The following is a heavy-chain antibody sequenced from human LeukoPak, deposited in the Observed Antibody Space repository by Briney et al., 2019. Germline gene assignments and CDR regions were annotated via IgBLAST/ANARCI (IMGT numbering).Heavy chain of an antibody. D-gene: IGHD3-3*01. Sequence: PGGPVRLSCAASGFTFSSYWMSWVRQAPGKGLEWVANIKKDGNEKYCVDSVKGRFTISRDNAKNSLYLQMNSLGADDTAVYYCARLRSGEYDFWSGYQVSNYYYMDVWGKGTTVTVSS. CDR2: IKKDGNEK. J-gene: IGHJ6*03. V-gene: IGHV3-7*01. CDR1: GFTFSSYW. CDR3: ARLRSGEYDFWSGYQVSNYYYMDV.